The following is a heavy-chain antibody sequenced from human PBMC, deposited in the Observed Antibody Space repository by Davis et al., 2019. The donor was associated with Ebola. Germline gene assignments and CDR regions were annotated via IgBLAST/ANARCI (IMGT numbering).Heavy chain of an antibody. CDR3: AREVSWYGDYGWFDP. D-gene: IGHD4-17*01. J-gene: IGHJ5*02. CDR2: IVVGSGNT. CDR1: GFTFTSSA. V-gene: IGHV1-58*02. Sequence: SVKVSCKASGFTFTSSAMQWVRQARGQRLEWIGWIVVGSGNTNYAQKFQGRVTITADESTSTAYMELSSLRSEDKAVYYCAREVSWYGDYGWFDPWGQGTLVTVSS.